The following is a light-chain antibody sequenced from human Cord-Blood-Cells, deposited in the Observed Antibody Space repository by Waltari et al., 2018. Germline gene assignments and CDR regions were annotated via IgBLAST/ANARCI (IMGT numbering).Light chain of an antibody. CDR1: QSISRW. J-gene: IGKJ4*01. CDR2: DAS. V-gene: IGKV1-5*01. Sequence: DIQMTQSPSTLSASVGDRVTITCRASQSISRWLALYQQKPGKATKLLSYDASSLESGVPTRLSGSGSGTEFARTMSSLQPDDFATYYCQQYNSYSPTFGGGTKVEIK. CDR3: QQYNSYSPT.